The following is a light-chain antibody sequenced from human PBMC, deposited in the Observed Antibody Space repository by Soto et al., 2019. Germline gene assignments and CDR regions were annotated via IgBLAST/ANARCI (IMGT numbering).Light chain of an antibody. CDR3: IQEINYPGT. CDR2: GAD. V-gene: IGKV1-6*01. CDR1: QGISNA. J-gene: IGKJ1*01. Sequence: ANCITPSPCHLFAFAGDRVTIFCRASQGISNALGGYQRKPGKPHKGLIYGADNLQSGGHPRCSGSRAGTDVTPAISSRLPEEAATDYCIQEINYPGTFGQGTKVDIK.